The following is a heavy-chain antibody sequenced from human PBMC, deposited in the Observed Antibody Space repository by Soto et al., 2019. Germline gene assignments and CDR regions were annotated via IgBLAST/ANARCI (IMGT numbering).Heavy chain of an antibody. D-gene: IGHD3-22*01. CDR3: ARDRVYYYDSSGYYNFDF. J-gene: IGHJ4*02. Sequence: QVQLVESGGGVVQPGRSLRVSCAASGFTFSHYAMHWVRQAPGKGLEWVAVVSYDGTKQFYADSVKGRFTISRDSSKSTLSLQMNNLRDEDTAVYYCARDRVYYYDSSGYYNFDFWGQGTLVTVSS. CDR1: GFTFSHYA. CDR2: VSYDGTKQ. V-gene: IGHV3-30-3*01.